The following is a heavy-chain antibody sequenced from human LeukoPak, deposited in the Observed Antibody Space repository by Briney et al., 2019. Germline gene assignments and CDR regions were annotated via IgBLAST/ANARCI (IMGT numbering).Heavy chain of an antibody. Sequence: ASVKISCKVSGYTFTDYYMHWVQQAPGKGLEWMGLVDPEDGETIYAEKFQGRVTITADTSTDTAYMELSSLRSEDTAVYYCATGGYCSSTRCYAAYYYYGMDVWGKGTMVTVSS. CDR1: GYTFTDYY. CDR3: ATGGYCSSTRCYAAYYYYGMDV. D-gene: IGHD2-2*01. J-gene: IGHJ6*04. V-gene: IGHV1-69-2*01. CDR2: VDPEDGET.